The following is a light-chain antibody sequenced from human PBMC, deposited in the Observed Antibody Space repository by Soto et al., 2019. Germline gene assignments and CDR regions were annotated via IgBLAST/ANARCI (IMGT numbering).Light chain of an antibody. CDR1: QSVDSTF. J-gene: IGKJ1*01. V-gene: IGKV3-20*01. CDR3: QQYRSSVT. Sequence: EVVFTQSPGSRSLSPGQRATLSCRASQSVDSTFFAWYQKKPGQAPRLLIYGASKRATGIPDRFSGSGSGTDFTLIISRLEPEDVAVYYCQQYRSSVTFGQGTKVEIK. CDR2: GAS.